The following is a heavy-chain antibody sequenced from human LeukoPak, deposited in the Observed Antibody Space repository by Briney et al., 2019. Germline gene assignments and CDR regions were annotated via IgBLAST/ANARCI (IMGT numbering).Heavy chain of an antibody. CDR3: AKHYYDSGRWTFDI. CDR2: IGRGGGAT. J-gene: IGHJ3*02. Sequence: GGSLRLSCAASGFTFSSYAMSWVRQSPGKGLEWVSVIGRGGGATYYADSVKGRFTISRDNSKNTLYLQMNSLRAEDTAEYYCAKHYYDSGRWTFDIWGHGTTVTVST. D-gene: IGHD3-10*01. CDR1: GFTFSSYA. V-gene: IGHV3-23*01.